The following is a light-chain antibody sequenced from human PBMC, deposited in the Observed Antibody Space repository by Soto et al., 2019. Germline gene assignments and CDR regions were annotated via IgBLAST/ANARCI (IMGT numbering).Light chain of an antibody. V-gene: IGLV1-40*01. CDR1: SSNIGAGYD. Sequence: QAVVTQPPSVSGAPGQRVTISCTGGSSNIGAGYDVHWYQQLPGTAPKLLIYGNSNRPSGVPDRFSGSKSGTSASLAITGLQAEDEADYYCQSYDSSLSGYYVFGTGTKLTVL. CDR2: GNS. J-gene: IGLJ1*01. CDR3: QSYDSSLSGYYV.